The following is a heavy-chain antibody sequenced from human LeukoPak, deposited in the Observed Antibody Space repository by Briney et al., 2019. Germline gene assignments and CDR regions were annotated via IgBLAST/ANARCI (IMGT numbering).Heavy chain of an antibody. V-gene: IGHV4-59*08. CDR1: GGSISSYY. D-gene: IGHD4-17*01. J-gene: IGHJ4*02. Sequence: PSETLSLTCTVSGGSISSYYWSWIRQPPGKGLEWIGYIYYSGSTNYNPSLKSRATISVDTSKNQFSLKLSSVTAADTAVYYCARQVDYGDYVSGIDYWGQGTLVTVSS. CDR2: IYYSGST. CDR3: ARQVDYGDYVSGIDY.